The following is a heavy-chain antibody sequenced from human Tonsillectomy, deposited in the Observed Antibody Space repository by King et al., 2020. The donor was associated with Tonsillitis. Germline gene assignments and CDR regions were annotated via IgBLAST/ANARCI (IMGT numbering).Heavy chain of an antibody. CDR2: IKQDGSEK. CDR1: GFTFSNYW. Sequence: VQLVESGGGLVQPGGSLRLSCAASGFTFSNYWMNWVRQAPGKGLECVANIKQDGSEKYYVDSVKGRFTISRDNAKNSLFLQMNSLRAEDTAVYFCARHSSSWYIYHYYGLDVWGQGTTVTVSS. CDR3: ARHSSSWYIYHYYGLDV. D-gene: IGHD6-13*01. J-gene: IGHJ6*02. V-gene: IGHV3-7*01.